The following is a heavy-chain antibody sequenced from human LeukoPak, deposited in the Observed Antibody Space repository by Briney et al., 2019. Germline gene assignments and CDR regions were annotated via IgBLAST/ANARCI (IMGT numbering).Heavy chain of an antibody. D-gene: IGHD6-6*01. V-gene: IGHV3-21*01. CDR1: GFTFSRYA. Sequence: GGSLRLSCAVSGFTFSRYALSWVRQAPGKGLEWVSSISSSSSYIYYADSVKGRFTISRDNAKNSLYLQMNSLRAEDTAVYYCARAIRNSSSSFDYWGQGTLVTVSS. CDR3: ARAIRNSSSSFDY. J-gene: IGHJ4*02. CDR2: ISSSSSYI.